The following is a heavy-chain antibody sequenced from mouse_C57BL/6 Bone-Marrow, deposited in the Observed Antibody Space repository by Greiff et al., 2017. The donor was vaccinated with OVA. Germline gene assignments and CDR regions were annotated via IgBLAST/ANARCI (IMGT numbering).Heavy chain of an antibody. CDR2: IDPNSGGT. D-gene: IGHD1-1*01. J-gene: IGHJ1*03. CDR3: ASPYYYGSSYRYWYFDV. CDR1: GYTFTSYW. V-gene: IGHV1-72*01. Sequence: VQLQQPGAELVKPGASVKLSCKASGYTFTSYWMHWVKQRPGRGLEWIGRIDPNSGGTKYNEKFKSKATLTVDKPSSTAYMQLSSLTSEDSAVYYCASPYYYGSSYRYWYFDVWGTGTTVTVSS.